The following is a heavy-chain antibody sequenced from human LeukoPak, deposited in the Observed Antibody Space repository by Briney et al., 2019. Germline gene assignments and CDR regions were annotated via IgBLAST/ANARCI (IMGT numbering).Heavy chain of an antibody. Sequence: PGGSLRLSCAASGFTFSSYAMHWVRQAPGKGLEWVASISSTSTFIYSADSVKGRFTISRDTAKNSLFLQMNSLRAEDTAIYYCARDYFDSSDYPQTYYYYYMDVWGKGTTVTVSS. CDR1: GFTFSSYA. D-gene: IGHD3-22*01. CDR2: ISSTSTFI. V-gene: IGHV3-21*01. CDR3: ARDYFDSSDYPQTYYYYYMDV. J-gene: IGHJ6*03.